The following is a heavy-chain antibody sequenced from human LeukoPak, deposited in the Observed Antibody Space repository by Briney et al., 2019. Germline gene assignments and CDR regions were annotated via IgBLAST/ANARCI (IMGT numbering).Heavy chain of an antibody. CDR2: ISANNYPT. V-gene: IGHV1-18*01. CDR1: GNTFTNYG. CDR3: AKQDLWSSAVTS. Sequence: ASVKPSCKASGNTFTNYGITWVRQAPGRGLEWMGWISANNYPTYYSQQFQGRGTMTTDTATSTAYMELRSLGSDDTAVFYCAKQDLWSSAVTSWGQGALVTVSS. D-gene: IGHD1-26*01. J-gene: IGHJ5*02.